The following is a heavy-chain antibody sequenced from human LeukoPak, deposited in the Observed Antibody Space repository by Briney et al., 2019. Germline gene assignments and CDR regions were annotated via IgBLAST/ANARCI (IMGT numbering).Heavy chain of an antibody. CDR2: IGEDGSEK. Sequence: GGSLRLSCAASGFTFSSYWMTWVRQAPGKGLEWVANIGEDGSEKYYVDSVKGRFTISRDNAKNSLYLQMNSLRAEDTAVYYCAKGKNLDYYYYMDVWGKGTTVTVSS. CDR1: GFTFSSYW. D-gene: IGHD3-3*01. CDR3: AKGKNLDYYYYMDV. J-gene: IGHJ6*03. V-gene: IGHV3-7*01.